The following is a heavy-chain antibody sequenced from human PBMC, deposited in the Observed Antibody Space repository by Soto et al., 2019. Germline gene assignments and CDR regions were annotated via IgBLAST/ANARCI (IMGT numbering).Heavy chain of an antibody. D-gene: IGHD5-18*01. CDR2: INHSGST. CDR1: GGSFSGYY. J-gene: IGHJ4*02. Sequence: SETLSLTCAVYGGSFSGYYWSWIRQPPGKGLEWIGEINHSGSTNYNPSLKSRVTISVDTSKNQFSLKLSSVTAADTAVYYCARANPQIQLWLDYWGQGTLVTVSS. V-gene: IGHV4-34*01. CDR3: ARANPQIQLWLDY.